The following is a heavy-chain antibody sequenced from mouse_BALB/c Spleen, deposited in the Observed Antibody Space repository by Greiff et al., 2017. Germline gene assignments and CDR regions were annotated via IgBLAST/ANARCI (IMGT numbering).Heavy chain of an antibody. CDR2: ISSGGST. V-gene: IGHV5-6-5*01. Sequence: EVQRVESGGGLVKPGGSLKLSCAASGFTFSSYAMSWVRQTPEKRLEWVASISSGGSTYYPDSVKGRFTISRDNARNILYLQMSSLRSEDTAMYYCARGDYGNYYAMDYWGQGTSVTVSS. CDR3: ARGDYGNYYAMDY. J-gene: IGHJ4*01. CDR1: GFTFSSYA. D-gene: IGHD2-1*01.